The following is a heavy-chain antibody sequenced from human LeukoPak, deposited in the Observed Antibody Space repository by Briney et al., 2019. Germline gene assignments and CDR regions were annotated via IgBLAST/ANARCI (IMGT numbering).Heavy chain of an antibody. Sequence: GGSLRLSCAASGFTFSSYGMHWVRQAPGKGLEWVAVISYDGSNKYYADSVKGRFTISRDNSKETLYLQMNSLRAEARAVYYCARSARRAVAGTTSVIRFDPWGQGTLVTVSS. V-gene: IGHV3-30*03. CDR2: ISYDGSNK. CDR3: ARSARRAVAGTTSVIRFDP. CDR1: GFTFSSYG. J-gene: IGHJ5*02. D-gene: IGHD6-19*01.